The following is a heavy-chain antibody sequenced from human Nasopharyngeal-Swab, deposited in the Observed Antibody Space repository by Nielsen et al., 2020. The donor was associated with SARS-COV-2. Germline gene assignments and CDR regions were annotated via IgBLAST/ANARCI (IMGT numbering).Heavy chain of an antibody. CDR2: IWYDGSNK. V-gene: IGHV3-33*01. Sequence: GGSLRLSCAASGFTFSSYGMHWVRQAPGKGLEWVAVIWYDGSNKYYADSVKGRFTISRDNSRNTLYLQMNGLRSDDTAIYYCATSNFLDDWGQGTLVTVSS. CDR3: ATSNFLDD. CDR1: GFTFSSYG. J-gene: IGHJ4*02. D-gene: IGHD1-1*01.